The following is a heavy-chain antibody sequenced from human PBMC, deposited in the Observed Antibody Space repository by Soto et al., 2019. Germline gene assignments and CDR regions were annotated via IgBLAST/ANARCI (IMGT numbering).Heavy chain of an antibody. CDR2: INANSGNT. CDR3: ALLKDIVVVPAAKENWFDP. J-gene: IGHJ5*02. V-gene: IGHV1-8*02. D-gene: IGHD2-2*01. Sequence: ASVTVSCKASGYTFTSYGISWVRQAPGQGLEWMGWINANSGNTGYAQKFQGRVTMTRNTSISTAYMELSSLRSEDTAVYYCALLKDIVVVPAAKENWFDPWGQGTLVTVS. CDR1: GYTFTSYG.